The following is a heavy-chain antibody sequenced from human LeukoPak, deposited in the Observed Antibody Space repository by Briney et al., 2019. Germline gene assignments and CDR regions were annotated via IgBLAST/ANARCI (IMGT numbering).Heavy chain of an antibody. CDR2: ISGDGGIT. Sequence: GGSLRLSCAASGFRFDDYAMHWVRQVPGKDLEWVSLISGDGGITYYADSVRGRFTISRDNAKNTLYLQMNSLRAEDTAVYYCARGLGDWDYFDYWGQGTLVTVSS. CDR1: GFRFDDYA. D-gene: IGHD2-21*02. CDR3: ARGLGDWDYFDY. V-gene: IGHV3-43*02. J-gene: IGHJ4*02.